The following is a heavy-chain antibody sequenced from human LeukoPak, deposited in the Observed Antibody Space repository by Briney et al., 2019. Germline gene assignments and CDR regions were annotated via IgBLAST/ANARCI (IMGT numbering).Heavy chain of an antibody. CDR1: GFPFSDYY. CDR3: ARPGLYGSGSYYRMAVWSV. Sequence: GSLRLSCSASGFPFSDYYMSWIRQAPGKGLEWIGEINHSGSTNYNPSLKSRVTISVDTSKNQFSLKLSSVTAADTAVYYCARPGLYGSGSYYRMAVWSVWGQGTLVTVSS. D-gene: IGHD3-10*01. J-gene: IGHJ4*02. V-gene: IGHV4-34*01. CDR2: INHSGST.